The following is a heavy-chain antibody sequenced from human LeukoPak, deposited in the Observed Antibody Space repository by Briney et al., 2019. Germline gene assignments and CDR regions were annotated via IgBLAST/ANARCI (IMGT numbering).Heavy chain of an antibody. CDR3: ARQHGGDGRLWWLFDP. D-gene: IGHD2-21*01. J-gene: IGHJ5*02. CDR2: MNPNSGNT. Sequence: ASVKVSCKASGYTFTSCDINWVRQATGQGLEWMGWMNPNSGNTGYAQKFQGRVAMTRNTSISTAYMELSSLRSEDTAVYYCARQHGGDGRLWWLFDPWGQGTLVTVSS. CDR1: GYTFTSCD. V-gene: IGHV1-8*01.